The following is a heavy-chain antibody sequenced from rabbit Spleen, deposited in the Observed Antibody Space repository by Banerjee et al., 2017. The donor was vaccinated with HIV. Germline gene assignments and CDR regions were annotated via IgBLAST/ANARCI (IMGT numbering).Heavy chain of an antibody. D-gene: IGHD8-1*01. CDR3: ARDTGSSFSSYGMDL. CDR2: INTYTGKP. CDR1: GLSFRDRDV. J-gene: IGHJ6*01. V-gene: IGHV1S45*01. Sequence: QEQLVESGGGLVKPEGSLTLSCKASGLSFRDRDVMCWVRQAPGKGLQWIACINTYTGKPVYATWAKGRFTISRTSSTTVTLQMTSLTVVDTATYFCARDTGSSFSSYGMDLWGPGTLVTVS.